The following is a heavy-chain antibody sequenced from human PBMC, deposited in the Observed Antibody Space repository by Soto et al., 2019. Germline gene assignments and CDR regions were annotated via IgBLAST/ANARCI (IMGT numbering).Heavy chain of an antibody. D-gene: IGHD2-2*02. J-gene: IGHJ6*02. V-gene: IGHV1-2*04. Sequence: ASVKVSCKGSGYTFTGDYMHWVRQAPGQGLEWMGWINPNSGGTNYAQKFQGWVTMTRDTSISTAYMELSRLRSDDTAVYYCARVRSRYCSSTSCYRDGMDVWGQGTTVTVSS. CDR3: ARVRSRYCSSTSCYRDGMDV. CDR2: INPNSGGT. CDR1: GYTFTGDY.